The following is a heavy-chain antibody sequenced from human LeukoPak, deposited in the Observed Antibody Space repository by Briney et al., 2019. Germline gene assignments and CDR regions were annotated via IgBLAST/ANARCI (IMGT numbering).Heavy chain of an antibody. J-gene: IGHJ6*03. V-gene: IGHV3-7*01. CDR1: GFTFSYYW. Sequence: GGSLRLSCAASGFTFSYYWMTWVRQAPGKGLEWVANINEDGSNKYYVDSVRGRFTISRDNVQNSLTLQMNSLRAEDTAVYYCARGHTAYYYYYMDVWGKGTTATISS. D-gene: IGHD2-21*02. CDR3: ARGHTAYYYYYMDV. CDR2: INEDGSNK.